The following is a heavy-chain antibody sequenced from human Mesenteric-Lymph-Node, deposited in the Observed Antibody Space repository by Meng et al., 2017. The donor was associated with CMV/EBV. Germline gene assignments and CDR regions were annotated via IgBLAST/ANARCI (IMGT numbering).Heavy chain of an antibody. J-gene: IGHJ6*02. Sequence: GESLKISCAASGFTFSSDTMNWVRQPPGKGLEWVSCISSTGGFIYYADSVKGRFTISRDSARNSLYLQMNSLKAEDTAIYYCARGKDFRYGMDVWGQGTTVTVSS. CDR2: ISSTGGFI. CDR3: ARGKDFRYGMDV. V-gene: IGHV3-21*01. CDR1: GFTFSSDT. D-gene: IGHD3-3*01.